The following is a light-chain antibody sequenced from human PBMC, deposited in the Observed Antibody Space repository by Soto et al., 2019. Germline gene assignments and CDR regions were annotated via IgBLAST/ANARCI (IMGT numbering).Light chain of an antibody. V-gene: IGLV2-11*01. J-gene: IGLJ1*01. CDR2: DVS. CDR1: SSDVGGYNY. Sequence: QSALTQPRSVSGSPGQSVTISCTGTSSDVGGYNYVSWYQQHRGKAPKLMIYDVSKRPSGVPDRFSGSKSGNTASLTISGLQAEDEADYYCCSYAGSYTYVFGTGTQLTVL. CDR3: CSYAGSYTYV.